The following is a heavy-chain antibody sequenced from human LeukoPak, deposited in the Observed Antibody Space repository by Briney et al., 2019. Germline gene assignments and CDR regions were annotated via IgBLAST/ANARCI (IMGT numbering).Heavy chain of an antibody. CDR3: ARVSEYYDFWSGYYPGAFDI. D-gene: IGHD3-3*01. J-gene: IGHJ3*02. CDR1: GYTFTSYG. Sequence: ASVKVSCKASGYTFTSYGIRWVRQAPGQGLEWMGWISAYNGNTNYAQKLQGRVTMTADTSTSTAYMELRSLRSDDTAVYYCARVSEYYDFWSGYYPGAFDIWGQGTMVTVSS. CDR2: ISAYNGNT. V-gene: IGHV1-18*01.